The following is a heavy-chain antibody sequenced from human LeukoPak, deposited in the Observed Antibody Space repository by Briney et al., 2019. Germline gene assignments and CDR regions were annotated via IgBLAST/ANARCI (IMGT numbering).Heavy chain of an antibody. CDR1: GFTFRSYA. V-gene: IGHV3-23*01. J-gene: IGHJ6*04. CDR3: AIAVVPAAWPEVDV. Sequence: LAGGSLRLSCAASGFTFRSYAMTWVRQAPGKGLEWVSTISMSGARTYYADSVKGRFTISRDNSKNTLYLQMNSLRAEDTAVYYCAIAVVPAAWPEVDVWGKGTTVTVSS. CDR2: ISMSGART. D-gene: IGHD2-2*01.